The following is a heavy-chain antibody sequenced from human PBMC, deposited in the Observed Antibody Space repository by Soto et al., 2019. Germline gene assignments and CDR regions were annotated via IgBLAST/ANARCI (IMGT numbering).Heavy chain of an antibody. CDR2: IYDSGST. Sequence: ASETLSLTCTVSGGSISRSGYFWSWIRQHPGKGLEWIGYIYDSGSTYYNPSLKSRVSLSVDTSKNQFSLNLTSVTAADTAMYYCARSSRSYFDYWGQVTLVTVSS. J-gene: IGHJ4*02. V-gene: IGHV4-31*03. CDR1: GGSISRSGYF. CDR3: ARSSRSYFDY.